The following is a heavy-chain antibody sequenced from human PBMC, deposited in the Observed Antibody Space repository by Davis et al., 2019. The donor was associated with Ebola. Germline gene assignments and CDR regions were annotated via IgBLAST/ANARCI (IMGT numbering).Heavy chain of an antibody. V-gene: IGHV3-53*05. Sequence: GESLKISCAASGFTVSSNYMSWVRQAPGKGLEWVSVIYSGGSTYYADSVKGRFTISRDNSKNTLYLQMNSLRAEDTAVYYCAKEESPYYYYYGMDVWGQGTTVTVSS. CDR3: AKEESPYYYYYGMDV. CDR2: IYSGGST. J-gene: IGHJ6*02. CDR1: GFTVSSNY.